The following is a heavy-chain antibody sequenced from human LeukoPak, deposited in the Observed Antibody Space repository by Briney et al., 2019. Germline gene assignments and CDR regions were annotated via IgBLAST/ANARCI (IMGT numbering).Heavy chain of an antibody. CDR1: GGTFSSYA. CDR2: IIPILGIA. D-gene: IGHD3-22*01. Sequence: SVKVSCKASGGTFSSYAISWVRQAPGQGLEWMGRIIPILGIANYAQKFQGRVTITADKSTSTAYMELSSLRSEDTAVYYCARGGITMIANFDYWGQGTLVTVSS. J-gene: IGHJ4*02. CDR3: ARGGITMIANFDY. V-gene: IGHV1-69*04.